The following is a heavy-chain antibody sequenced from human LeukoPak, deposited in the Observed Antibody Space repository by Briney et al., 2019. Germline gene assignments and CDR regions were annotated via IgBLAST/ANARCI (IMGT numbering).Heavy chain of an antibody. CDR2: IIPIFGTA. CDR1: GGTFSSYA. Sequence: SVKVSCKASGGTFSSYAISWVRQAPGQGLEWMGGIIPIFGTANYAQKFQGRVTITADESTSTAYMELSSLRSEDTAVYYCARSLDSGYDLDYYYYYMDVWGKGTTVTISS. D-gene: IGHD5-12*01. V-gene: IGHV1-69*13. CDR3: ARSLDSGYDLDYYYYYMDV. J-gene: IGHJ6*03.